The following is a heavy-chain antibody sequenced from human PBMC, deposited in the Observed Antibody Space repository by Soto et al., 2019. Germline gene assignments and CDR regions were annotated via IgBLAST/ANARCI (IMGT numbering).Heavy chain of an antibody. Sequence: QVQLVXSGXXXXXXXASVKVSCKASGYTFTSYAMHWVRQAPGQRLEWMGWINAGNGNTKYSQKFQGRVTITRDTSASTAYMELSSLRSEDTAVYYCARGLNGYLHYFDYWGQGTLVTVSS. CDR1: GYTFTSYA. J-gene: IGHJ4*02. CDR2: INAGNGNT. D-gene: IGHD5-18*01. CDR3: ARGLNGYLHYFDY. V-gene: IGHV1-3*01.